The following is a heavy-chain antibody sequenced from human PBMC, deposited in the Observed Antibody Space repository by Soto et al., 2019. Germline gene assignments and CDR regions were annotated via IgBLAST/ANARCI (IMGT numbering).Heavy chain of an antibody. Sequence: PGGSLRLSCAASGFTFSNTWMNWVRQAPGKGLEWVGRIKSRTNGGTTDYAAPVKGRFTISRDDSENTLYLQMNSLQTEDTAVYYCTADTYTSSYQRNDYWGQGTLVTLSS. CDR2: IKSRTNGGTT. CDR3: TADTYTSSYQRNDY. CDR1: GFTFSNTW. D-gene: IGHD1-1*01. J-gene: IGHJ4*02. V-gene: IGHV3-15*07.